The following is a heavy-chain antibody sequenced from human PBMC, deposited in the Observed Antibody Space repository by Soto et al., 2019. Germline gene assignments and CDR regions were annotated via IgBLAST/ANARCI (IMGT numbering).Heavy chain of an antibody. Sequence: QVQLVESGGGVVQPGRSLRLSCAASGFTFSSYAMHWVRQAPGKGLEWVAVISYDGSNKYYADSVKGRFTISRDNSKNTLYLQMNSLRAEDTAVYYCARIITIFGVVITPGAFDIWGKGTMVTVSS. D-gene: IGHD3-3*01. CDR1: GFTFSSYA. CDR3: ARIITIFGVVITPGAFDI. CDR2: ISYDGSNK. J-gene: IGHJ3*02. V-gene: IGHV3-30-3*01.